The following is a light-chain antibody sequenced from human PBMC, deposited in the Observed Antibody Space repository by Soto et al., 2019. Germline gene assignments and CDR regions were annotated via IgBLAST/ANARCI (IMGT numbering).Light chain of an antibody. CDR1: QSVSSN. J-gene: IGKJ2*01. CDR2: GAS. CDR3: QQYSNWPPYT. Sequence: EIVMTQSPATLSVSPGERATLSCRASQSVSSNLAWYQQKPGQAPRLLIYGASTRATGIPARFSGSRSGTEFTLTISILQSEDFAVYYCQQYSNWPPYTFGQGTKLEIK. V-gene: IGKV3-15*01.